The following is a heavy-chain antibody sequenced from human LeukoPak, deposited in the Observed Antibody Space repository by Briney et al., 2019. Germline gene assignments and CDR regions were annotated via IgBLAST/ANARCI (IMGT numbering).Heavy chain of an antibody. J-gene: IGHJ3*02. Sequence: SETLSLTCTVSGGSISSYYWSWIRQPAGKGLEWIGRIYSSGSTNYNPSLKSRVTMSVDTSKNQFSLKLSSVTAADTAVYYCARVLYCSSTSCYDPDAFDIWGQGTMVTVSS. CDR1: GGSISSYY. CDR3: ARVLYCSSTSCYDPDAFDI. CDR2: IYSSGST. V-gene: IGHV4-4*07. D-gene: IGHD2-2*01.